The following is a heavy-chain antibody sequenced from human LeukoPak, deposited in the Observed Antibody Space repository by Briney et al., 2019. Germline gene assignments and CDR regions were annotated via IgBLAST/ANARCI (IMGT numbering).Heavy chain of an antibody. J-gene: IGHJ4*02. CDR1: GFTVSSNY. Sequence: GGSLRLSCAASGFTVSSNYMSWVRQAPGKGLEWVSYISSSSSTIYYADSVKGRFTISRDNAKNSLYLQMNSLRAEDTAVYYCARGPNRKYYYDSSGSPADYWGQGTLVTVSS. V-gene: IGHV3-48*01. D-gene: IGHD3-22*01. CDR3: ARGPNRKYYYDSSGSPADY. CDR2: ISSSSSTI.